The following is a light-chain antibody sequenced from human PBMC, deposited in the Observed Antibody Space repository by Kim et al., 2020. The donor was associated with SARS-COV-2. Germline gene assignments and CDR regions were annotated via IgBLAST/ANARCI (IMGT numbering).Light chain of an antibody. CDR2: DAS. J-gene: IGKJ4*01. V-gene: IGKV3-11*01. Sequence: EIVLTQSPATLSLSPGERATLSCRASQSVGTSLVWYQQKVGQAPRLLIYDASKRATDIPAKFSGSGSGTDFTLTISSLESVDFAVYYCQQRSDWPLTFGGGTKVDIK. CDR3: QQRSDWPLT. CDR1: QSVGTS.